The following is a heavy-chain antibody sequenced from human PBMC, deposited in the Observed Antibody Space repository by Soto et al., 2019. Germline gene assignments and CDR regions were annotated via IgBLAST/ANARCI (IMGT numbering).Heavy chain of an antibody. V-gene: IGHV3-48*02. CDR3: ARAPYDSSAFDY. CDR1: GFTFSSYS. CDR2: ISSSSSLI. J-gene: IGHJ4*02. D-gene: IGHD3-22*01. Sequence: VQLVESGGGLVQPGGSLRLSCAVFGFTFSSYSMNWVRQAPGKGLEWVSYISSSSSLIYYADSVKGRFTISRDNAKNSLYLQMNSLRDEDTAVYFCARAPYDSSAFDYWGQGTLVSVS.